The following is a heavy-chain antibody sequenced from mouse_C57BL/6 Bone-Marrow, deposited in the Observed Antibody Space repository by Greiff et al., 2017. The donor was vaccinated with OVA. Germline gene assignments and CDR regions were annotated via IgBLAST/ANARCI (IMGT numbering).Heavy chain of an antibody. V-gene: IGHV1-76*01. D-gene: IGHD2-12*01. CDR2: IYPGSGNT. Sequence: VQLQQSGAEVVRPGASVKLSCKASGYTFTDHYINWVKQRPGQGLEWIARIYPGSGNTYYNEKFKGKATLTAEKSSNTAYMQLSSLTSEDSAVYFCARDESYTFEYRGEDATLTVSP. CDR1: GYTFTDHY. J-gene: IGHJ2*01. CDR3: ARDESYTFEY.